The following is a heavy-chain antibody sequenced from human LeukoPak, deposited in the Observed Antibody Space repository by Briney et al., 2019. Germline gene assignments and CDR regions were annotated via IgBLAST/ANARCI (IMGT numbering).Heavy chain of an antibody. CDR3: AKDRDGDYVFDY. J-gene: IGHJ4*02. V-gene: IGHV3-30*18. Sequence: PGRSLRLSCAASGFTFSSYGMHWVRQAPGKGLEWVAVISYDGSNKYYADSVKGRFTIYGDNSKNRVYVQMNRLRGVDTGVYYCAKDRDGDYVFDYWGQGTLVTVSS. CDR1: GFTFSSYG. D-gene: IGHD4-17*01. CDR2: ISYDGSNK.